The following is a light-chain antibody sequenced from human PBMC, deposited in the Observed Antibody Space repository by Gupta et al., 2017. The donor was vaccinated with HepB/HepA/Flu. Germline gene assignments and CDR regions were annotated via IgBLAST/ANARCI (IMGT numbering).Light chain of an antibody. CDR3: QAWDSSTFV. V-gene: IGLV3-1*01. CDR1: ELGNKY. CDR2: PDT. J-gene: IGLJ1*01. Sequence: SSALTHRPSVPVSPGHRASITCSGDELGNKYVSWYQQKPGRSPVLVIYPDTKRPSGIPERFSGSNSGNTATLTISGTQAMDEADYYCQAWDSSTFVFGTGTKVTVL.